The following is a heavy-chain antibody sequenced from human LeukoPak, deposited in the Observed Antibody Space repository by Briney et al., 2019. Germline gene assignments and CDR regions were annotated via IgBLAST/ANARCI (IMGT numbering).Heavy chain of an antibody. J-gene: IGHJ3*02. CDR3: ATWARQRWNNAFDI. Sequence: ASVKVSCKVSGYTLTELSMHWVRQAPGKGLEWMGGFDPEDGETIYAQKFQGRVTMTEDTSTDTAYMELSSLRSEDTAVYYCATWARQRWNNAFDIWGQGTMVTVSS. CDR2: FDPEDGET. D-gene: IGHD1/OR15-1a*01. CDR1: GYTLTELS. V-gene: IGHV1-24*01.